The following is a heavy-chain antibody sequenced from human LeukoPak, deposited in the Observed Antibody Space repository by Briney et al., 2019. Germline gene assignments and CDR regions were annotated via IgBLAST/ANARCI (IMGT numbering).Heavy chain of an antibody. D-gene: IGHD3-10*01. CDR3: ARGGITMVRGVNYYYMDV. V-gene: IGHV3-30-3*01. CDR2: ISYDGSNK. Sequence: GGSLRLSCAASGFTFSSYAMHWVRQAPGKGLEWVAVISYDGSNKYYADSVKGRFTISRDNSKNTLYLQMNSLRAEDTAVYYCARGGITMVRGVNYYYMDVWGKGTTVTVSS. CDR1: GFTFSSYA. J-gene: IGHJ6*03.